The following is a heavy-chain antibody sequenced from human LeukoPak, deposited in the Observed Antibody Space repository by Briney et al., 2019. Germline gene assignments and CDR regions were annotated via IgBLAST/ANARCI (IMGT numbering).Heavy chain of an antibody. CDR1: RFSPSTYW. J-gene: IGHJ4*02. V-gene: IGHV3-7*04. CDR3: ARAWSYSTGWYNY. CDR2: IKRDGSEK. D-gene: IGHD6-19*01. Sequence: GGSLRLSCAPSRFSPSTYWMSWVRQAPGTGLECVANIKRDGSEKYYVDSVKGRFTISRDNAKNSLYLQMNSLRVEGTAVYYCARAWSYSTGWYNYWGQGTLVSVSS.